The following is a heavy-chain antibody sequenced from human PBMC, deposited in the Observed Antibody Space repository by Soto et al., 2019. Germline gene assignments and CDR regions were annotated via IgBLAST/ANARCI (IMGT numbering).Heavy chain of an antibody. CDR2: IVVGSGNT. CDR1: GFTFTSSA. J-gene: IGHJ6*02. Sequence: SVKVSCKASGFTFTSSAVQWVRQARGQRLEWIGWIVVGSGNTNYAQKFQERVTITRDMSTSTAYMELSSLRGEDTAVYYCATLLVDWLPHYIKDVWGQGTTVTVSS. V-gene: IGHV1-58*01. CDR3: ATLLVDWLPHYIKDV. D-gene: IGHD3-9*01.